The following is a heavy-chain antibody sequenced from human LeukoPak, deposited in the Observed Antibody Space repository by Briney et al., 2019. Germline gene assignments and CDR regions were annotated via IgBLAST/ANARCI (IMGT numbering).Heavy chain of an antibody. V-gene: IGHV3-11*04. Sequence: GGSLRLACAASGLTFSDYYMTWIRQAPGKGLEWVSSISGSGTTTYSADSVRGRFTVSRDNAKNSVFLYMNSLRAEDTAVYYCAIQITMIVVVPYFDYWGQGTLVTVSS. J-gene: IGHJ4*02. CDR3: AIQITMIVVVPYFDY. CDR1: GLTFSDYY. D-gene: IGHD3-22*01. CDR2: ISGSGTTT.